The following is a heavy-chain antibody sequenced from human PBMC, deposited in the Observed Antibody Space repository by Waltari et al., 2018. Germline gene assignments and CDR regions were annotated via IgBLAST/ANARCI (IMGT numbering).Heavy chain of an antibody. CDR3: AGYRRPETAMIEV. CDR1: GGSLSSYY. J-gene: IGHJ1*01. V-gene: IGHV4-4*07. Sequence: QVQLQESGPGLVKPSETLSLTCTVSGGSLSSYYWSWIRQPAGKGLEWIGRIYTSGSTHYNPSLKSRITMSVDTSKNPFSLKLTSMTAADTAMYYCAGYRRPETAMIEVWGQGTLVTVSS. D-gene: IGHD5-18*01. CDR2: IYTSGST.